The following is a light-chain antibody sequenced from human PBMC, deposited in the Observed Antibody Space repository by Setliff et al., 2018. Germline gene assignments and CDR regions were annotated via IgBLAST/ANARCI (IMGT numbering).Light chain of an antibody. CDR2: KAS. CDR3: QQYNSPGFT. CDR1: QSISSW. Sequence: DIQMTQSPSTLSASVGDRVTITCRASQSISSWLAWYQQKPGKAPKLLIYKASSLESGVPSRFSGSGSGTEFTLTISSLQPDDFATYYCQQYNSPGFTFGPGTKVDNK. J-gene: IGKJ3*01. V-gene: IGKV1-5*03.